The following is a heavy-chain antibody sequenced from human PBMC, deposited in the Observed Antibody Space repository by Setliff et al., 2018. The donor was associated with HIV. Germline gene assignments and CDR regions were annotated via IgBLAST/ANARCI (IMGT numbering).Heavy chain of an antibody. CDR1: GGSISSGSYY. Sequence: SETLSLTCTVSGGSISSGSYYWTWIRQPAGKGLEWIGHIYTSGTTDYNPSLKSRVTISLDTSKNQFSLKLSSVTAADTAVYFCARDPYCSGYYGDAFDIWGQGTMVTVSS. V-gene: IGHV4-61*09. J-gene: IGHJ3*02. D-gene: IGHD3-22*01. CDR2: IYTSGTT. CDR3: ARDPYCSGYYGDAFDI.